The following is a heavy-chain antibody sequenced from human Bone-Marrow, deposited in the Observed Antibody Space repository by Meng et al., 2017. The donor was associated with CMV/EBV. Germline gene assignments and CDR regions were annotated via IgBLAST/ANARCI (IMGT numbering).Heavy chain of an antibody. CDR1: GYTFTSYY. D-gene: IGHD3-22*01. J-gene: IGHJ3*02. V-gene: IGHV1-46*01. CDR2: INPSGGST. Sequence: ASVKVSCKASGYTFTSYYMHWVRQAPGQGLEWMGIINPSGGSTSYAQKFQGRVNMTRDTSTSTVYMELSSLRSEDTAVYYCARITQTYYYDSSGYENAFDIWGQGTMVTVSS. CDR3: ARITQTYYYDSSGYENAFDI.